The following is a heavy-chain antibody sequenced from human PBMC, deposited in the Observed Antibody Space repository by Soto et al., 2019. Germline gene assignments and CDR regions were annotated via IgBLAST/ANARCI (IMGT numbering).Heavy chain of an antibody. CDR3: ARGRGCSSTSCYRGAWFDP. V-gene: IGHV4-39*07. J-gene: IGHJ5*02. Sequence: SETLSLTCTVSGGSISSSTYYWGWMRQPPGKGLEWIASFFIGGNTYYNPSLKSRVTISVDTSKNQFSLKLSSVTAADTAVYYCARGRGCSSTSCYRGAWFDPWGQGTLVTVSS. D-gene: IGHD2-2*01. CDR2: FFIGGNT. CDR1: GGSISSSTYY.